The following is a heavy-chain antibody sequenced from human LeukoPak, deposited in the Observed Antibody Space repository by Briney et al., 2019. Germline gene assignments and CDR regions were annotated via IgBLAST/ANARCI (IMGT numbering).Heavy chain of an antibody. V-gene: IGHV3-23*01. CDR3: ARGGVDYYGSGTYYLMYYFDY. CDR2: ISGSGYST. J-gene: IGHJ4*02. Sequence: PGGTLTLSCAASGFTFSNNDMNWVRQAPGKGLEWLSLISGSGYSTNYADSVKGRFTISRDNSKNTLYLQMNSLRAEDTAVYFCARGGVDYYGSGTYYLMYYFDYWGQGALVTVSS. CDR1: GFTFSNND. D-gene: IGHD3-10*01.